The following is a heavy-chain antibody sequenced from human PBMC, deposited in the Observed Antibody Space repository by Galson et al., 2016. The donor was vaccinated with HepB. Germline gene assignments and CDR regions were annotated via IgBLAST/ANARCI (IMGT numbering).Heavy chain of an antibody. CDR3: ARDLIPPPPNSWDVVVVPAAAGGFDP. D-gene: IGHD2-2*01. Sequence: SVKVSCKASGYTFTDYYLYWVRQAPGQGLECMGWINPKNGGTNYAQKFQGRVTMTRNTSISTAYMELRRLRSGDTAMYYCARDLIPPPPNSWDVVVVPAAAGGFDPWGQGTLVIVSS. CDR1: GYTFTDYY. J-gene: IGHJ5*02. V-gene: IGHV1-2*02. CDR2: INPKNGGT.